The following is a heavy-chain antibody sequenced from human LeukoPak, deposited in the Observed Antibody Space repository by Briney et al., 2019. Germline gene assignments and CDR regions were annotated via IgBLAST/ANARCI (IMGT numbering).Heavy chain of an antibody. D-gene: IGHD3-22*01. CDR2: FDPEDGET. Sequence: ASVKVSCKVSGYTLTELSMHWVRQAPGKGLEWMGGFDPEDGETIYAQKFQGRVTMTEDTSTDTAYMELSSLRSEDTAVYYCATGPYYDSSGYNSDFDYWGQGTLVTVSS. CDR1: GYTLTELS. J-gene: IGHJ4*02. V-gene: IGHV1-24*01. CDR3: ATGPYYDSSGYNSDFDY.